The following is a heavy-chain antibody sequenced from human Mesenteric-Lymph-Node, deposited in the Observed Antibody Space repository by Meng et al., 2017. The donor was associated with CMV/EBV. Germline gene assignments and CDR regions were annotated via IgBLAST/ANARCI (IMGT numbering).Heavy chain of an antibody. V-gene: IGHV4-34*01. CDR2: INRIANT. Sequence: CAVYGGSFNVYYWGRIRQPPGKGLGWLGHINRIANTSCNPSLKSRLTMSVDTSKNQFTLNLTSVTAADTAVYYCARGGPHQSGFDFWGQGPLVTVSS. CDR3: ARGGPHQSGFDF. J-gene: IGHJ4*02. D-gene: IGHD3-10*01. CDR1: GGSFNVYY.